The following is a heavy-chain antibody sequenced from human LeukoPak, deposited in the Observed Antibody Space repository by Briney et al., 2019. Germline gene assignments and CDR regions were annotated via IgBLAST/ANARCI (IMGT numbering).Heavy chain of an antibody. J-gene: IGHJ6*03. CDR1: GLTFSNFK. V-gene: IGHV3-48*03. CDR2: ISDSGRTT. Sequence: EGSLRLSCAVSGLTFSNFKMNWVRQAPGKGLEWVSYISDSGRTTFYADSAKGRFTISRDNAKNSLYLQMSSLRVEDTAVYYCALSGYYTKIYYYYMDVWGKGTTVTVSS. D-gene: IGHD3-3*01. CDR3: ALSGYYTKIYYYYMDV.